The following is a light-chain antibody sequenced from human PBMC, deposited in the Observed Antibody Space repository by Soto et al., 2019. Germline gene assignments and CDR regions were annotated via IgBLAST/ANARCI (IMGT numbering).Light chain of an antibody. CDR1: QSVSST. CDR3: QQYNNWPRT. CDR2: GAS. Sequence: IVMTQAPATPSVSPGETATLSCRASQSVSSTLSWYQQKPGQAPRLLIYGASTRATGIPARFSGSGSGTEFTLTISSLQSEDFAVYYCQQYNNWPRTFGQGTKVDIK. J-gene: IGKJ1*01. V-gene: IGKV3-15*01.